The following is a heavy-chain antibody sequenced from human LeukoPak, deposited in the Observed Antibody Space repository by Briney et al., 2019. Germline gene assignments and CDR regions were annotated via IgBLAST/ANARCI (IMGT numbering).Heavy chain of an antibody. D-gene: IGHD2-21*01. CDR2: IYPADSNT. CDR3: ARLYSILSPFDP. J-gene: IGHJ5*02. V-gene: IGHV5-51*01. Sequence: GESLKISCTGSGYSFATYWIAWVRQMPGKGLEWMGIIYPADSNTRYSPSFKGQVTISADKSNSPAYLQWSSLKASDTAMYFCARLYSILSPFDPWGQGTLGTVSS. CDR1: GYSFATYW.